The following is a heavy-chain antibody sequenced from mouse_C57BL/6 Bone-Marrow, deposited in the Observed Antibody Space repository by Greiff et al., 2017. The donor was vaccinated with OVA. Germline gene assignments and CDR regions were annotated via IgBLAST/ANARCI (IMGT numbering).Heavy chain of an antibody. D-gene: IGHD1-1*02. CDR1: GFNIKDDY. CDR2: IDPENGDT. J-gene: IGHJ2*01. CDR3: TDYYDGD. V-gene: IGHV14-4*01. Sequence: EVQLQQSGAELVRPGASVTLSCTASGFNIKDDYMHWVKQRPEQGLEWIGWIDPENGDTEYASKFQGKATITADTSSNTAYLQLSSLTSEDTAVYYCTDYYDGDWGQDTTLTVSS.